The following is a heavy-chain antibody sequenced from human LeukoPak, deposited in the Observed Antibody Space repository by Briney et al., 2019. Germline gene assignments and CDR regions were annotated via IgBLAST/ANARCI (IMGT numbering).Heavy chain of an antibody. CDR2: INPSGGST. CDR1: GYTFTSYY. J-gene: IGHJ4*02. Sequence: ASVNVSCKASGYTFTSYYMHWVRQAPGQGLEWMGIINPSGGSTSYAQKFQGRVTMTRDMSTSTVYMELSSLRSEDTAVYYCARDRSIHEIDYWGQGTLVTVSS. V-gene: IGHV1-46*01. D-gene: IGHD4-11*01. CDR3: ARDRSIHEIDY.